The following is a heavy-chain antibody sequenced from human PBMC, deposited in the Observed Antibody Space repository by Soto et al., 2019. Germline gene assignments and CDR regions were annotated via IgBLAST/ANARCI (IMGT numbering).Heavy chain of an antibody. CDR1: GGSISSGGYY. J-gene: IGHJ6*02. CDR2: IYYSGSS. CDR3: ARDRHYYGMDV. V-gene: IGHV4-31*03. Sequence: QVQLQESGPGLVKPSQTLSLTCTVSGGSISSGGYYWSWIRQHPGKGLEWFGYIYYSGSSYYHPPPKCRVTISVATSKNQFSLKLSSVTAADTAVYYCARDRHYYGMDVWGQGTTVTVSS.